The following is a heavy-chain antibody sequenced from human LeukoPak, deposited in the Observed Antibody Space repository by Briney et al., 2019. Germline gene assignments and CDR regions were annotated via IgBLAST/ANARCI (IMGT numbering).Heavy chain of an antibody. D-gene: IGHD3-22*01. Sequence: GSLRLSCAASGFTFARYSMNWVRQAPGKGLEWVSSISSSSSNIYYADSVTGRFTISRDNAKNSLYLQMNSLRAEDTAVYYCVRAVEYYYDSSGYAVDYWGQGTLVTVSS. J-gene: IGHJ4*02. CDR3: VRAVEYYYDSSGYAVDY. CDR2: ISSSSSNI. CDR1: GFTFARYS. V-gene: IGHV3-21*01.